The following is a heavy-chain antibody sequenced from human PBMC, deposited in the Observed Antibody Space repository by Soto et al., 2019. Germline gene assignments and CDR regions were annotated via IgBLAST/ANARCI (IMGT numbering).Heavy chain of an antibody. D-gene: IGHD3-16*01. CDR3: ARGQGGAFDL. Sequence: DVQLVESGGGSVQPGGSLSLSCAATGFTFSYYWMHWVRQAPGKGLVWVSRIHSDGSSTTDADSVKGRFTISRDNAKNTLYLQMNRLRAEDTAVYYCARGQGGAFDLWGQGTMVTVAS. J-gene: IGHJ3*01. CDR1: GFTFSYYW. CDR2: IHSDGSST. V-gene: IGHV3-74*01.